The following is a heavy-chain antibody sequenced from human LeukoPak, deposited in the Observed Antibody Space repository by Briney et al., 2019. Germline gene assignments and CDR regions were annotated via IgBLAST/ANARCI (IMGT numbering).Heavy chain of an antibody. D-gene: IGHD3/OR15-3a*01. J-gene: IGHJ1*01. CDR1: GFTFSGYG. Sequence: GGTLRFSYAASGFTFSGYGMSWVRQAPGKGLEWVSTISGSGARTYYADSVKGRFTISRDNSKITLYLQMNTLRVEDTAVYYCAKDCDWGLDYADSWGQGTLVTVSS. CDR2: ISGSGART. CDR3: AKDCDWGLDYADS. V-gene: IGHV3-23*01.